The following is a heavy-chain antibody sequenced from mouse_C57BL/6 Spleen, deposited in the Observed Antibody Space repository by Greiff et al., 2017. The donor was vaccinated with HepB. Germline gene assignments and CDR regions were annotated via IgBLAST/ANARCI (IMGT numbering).Heavy chain of an antibody. CDR3: ARRQLEAMDY. Sequence: EVKLMESGPELVKPGASVKISCKASGYTFTDYYMNWVKQSHGKSLEWIGDINPNNGGTSYNQKFKGKATLTVDKSSSTAYMELRSLTSEDSAVYYCARRQLEAMDYWGQGTSVTVSS. CDR1: GYTFTDYY. CDR2: INPNNGGT. D-gene: IGHD3-2*01. V-gene: IGHV1-26*01. J-gene: IGHJ4*01.